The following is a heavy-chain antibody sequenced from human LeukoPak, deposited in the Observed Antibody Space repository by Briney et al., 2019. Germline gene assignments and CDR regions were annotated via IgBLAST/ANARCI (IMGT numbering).Heavy chain of an antibody. J-gene: IGHJ5*02. V-gene: IGHV4-61*02. CDR3: AREFRIRLDP. Sequence: SETLSLTCTVSGGSISSGSYYWGWIRQPAGKGLEWIGRTNISGPTNYTPSLQSRATISVATSKNQFSLKLSSVTAADTAVYYCAREFRIRLDPWGQGTLVTVSS. CDR1: GGSISSGSYY. CDR2: TNISGPT. D-gene: IGHD2-21*01.